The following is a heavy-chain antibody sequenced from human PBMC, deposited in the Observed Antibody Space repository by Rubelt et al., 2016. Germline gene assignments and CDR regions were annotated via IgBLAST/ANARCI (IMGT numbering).Heavy chain of an antibody. Sequence: ESGGGLVKPGGSLRLSCAASGFTFSRYAMNWVRQAPGKGLEWVSAMSGSGGNTYYADSVKGRFTISRDNSKNTLYVQMNSLRAEDTAVYYCAKELTGVATIGYYFDNWGQGTLVTVSS. V-gene: IGHV3-23*01. CDR1: GFTFSRYA. D-gene: IGHD5-12*01. CDR2: MSGSGGNT. J-gene: IGHJ4*02. CDR3: AKELTGVATIGYYFDN.